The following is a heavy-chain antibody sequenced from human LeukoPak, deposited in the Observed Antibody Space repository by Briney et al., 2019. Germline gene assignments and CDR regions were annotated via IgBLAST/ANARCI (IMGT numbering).Heavy chain of an antibody. CDR2: ISAYNGNT. J-gene: IGHJ4*02. CDR3: ARDLHLPGYCSGGSCYSGDY. CDR1: GYTFTSYG. Sequence: ASVKVSCKASGYTFTSYGISWVRQAPGQGLEWMGWISAYNGNTNYAQKLQGRVTMTTDTSTSTAYMELRSLRSDDTAVYYCARDLHLPGYCSGGSCYSGDYWGQGTLVTVSS. V-gene: IGHV1-18*01. D-gene: IGHD2-15*01.